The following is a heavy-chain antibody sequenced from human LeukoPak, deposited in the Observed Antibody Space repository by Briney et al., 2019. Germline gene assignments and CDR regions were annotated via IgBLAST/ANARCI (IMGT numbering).Heavy chain of an antibody. CDR1: GFTFSSYA. V-gene: IGHV3-30-3*01. J-gene: IGHJ4*02. CDR2: ISYDGSNK. CDR3: ARDSSPMVRGVITHFDY. D-gene: IGHD3-10*01. Sequence: GGSLRLSCAASGFTFSSYAMHWARQAPGKGLEWVAVISYDGSNKYYADSVKGRFTISRDNSKNTLYLQMNSLRAEDTAVYYCARDSSPMVRGVITHFDYWGQGTLVTVSS.